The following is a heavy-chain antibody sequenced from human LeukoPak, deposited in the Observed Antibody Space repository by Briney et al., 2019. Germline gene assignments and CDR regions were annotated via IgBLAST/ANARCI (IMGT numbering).Heavy chain of an antibody. CDR3: ARHLTPPPGDSYGYLVGSFDP. D-gene: IGHD5-18*01. CDR1: GGSISSSSYY. V-gene: IGHV4-39*01. J-gene: IGHJ5*02. CDR2: IYYSGST. Sequence: SETLSLTCTVSGGSISSSSYYWGWIRQPPGEGLEWIGSIYYSGSTYYNLSLKSRVTISVDTSKNQFSLKLSSVTAADTAVYYCARHLTPPPGDSYGYLVGSFDPWGQGTLVTVSS.